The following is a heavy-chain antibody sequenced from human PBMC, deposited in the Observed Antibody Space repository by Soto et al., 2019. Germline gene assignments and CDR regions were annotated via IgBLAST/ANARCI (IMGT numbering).Heavy chain of an antibody. Sequence: SETLSLTCTVSGGSISSSSYYWGWIRQPPGKGLEWIGSIYYSGSTYYNPSLKSRVTISVDTSKNQFSLKLSSVTAADTAVYYCARPTRYGGLFAYWGQGTLVTVSS. V-gene: IGHV4-39*01. CDR1: GGSISSSSYY. CDR2: IYYSGST. CDR3: ARPTRYGGLFAY. D-gene: IGHD2-15*01. J-gene: IGHJ4*02.